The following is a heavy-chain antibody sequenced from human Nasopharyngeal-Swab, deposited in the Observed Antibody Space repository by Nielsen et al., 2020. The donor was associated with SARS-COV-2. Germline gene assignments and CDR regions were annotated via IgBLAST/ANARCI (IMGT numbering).Heavy chain of an antibody. CDR3: ARYSLWLPVNWFDP. D-gene: IGHD5-18*01. J-gene: IGHJ5*02. V-gene: IGHV4-34*09. Sequence: RQAPGKGLEWIGEINHTGSTNYNPSLKSRVTISVDTSKNQFSLKLSSVTAADTAVYYCARYSLWLPVNWFDPWGQGTLVTVSP. CDR2: INHTGST.